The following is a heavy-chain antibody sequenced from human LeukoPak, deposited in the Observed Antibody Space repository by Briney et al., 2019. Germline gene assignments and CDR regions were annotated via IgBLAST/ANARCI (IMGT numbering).Heavy chain of an antibody. D-gene: IGHD4-17*01. J-gene: IGHJ2*01. V-gene: IGHV4-59*01. CDR3: ARVLYGDHGWYFDL. Sequence: SETLSLTCTVSGGSISSYYWSWIRQPPGKGLECIGYIYYSGSTNYNPSLKSRVTISVDTSKNQFSLKLSSVTAADTAVYYCARVLYGDHGWYFDLWGRGTLVTVSS. CDR1: GGSISSYY. CDR2: IYYSGST.